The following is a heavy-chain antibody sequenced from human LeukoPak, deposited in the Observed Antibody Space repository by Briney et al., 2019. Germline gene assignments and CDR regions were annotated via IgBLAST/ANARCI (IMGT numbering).Heavy chain of an antibody. Sequence: GASLRLSCAASGFTFSSYAMSWVRQAPGKGLEWVANIKQDGSEKYYVDSVKGRFTISRDNAKNSLYLQMNSLRAEDTAVYYCARDMYYDILTGYYNRAFDIWGQGTMVTVSS. CDR1: GFTFSSYA. J-gene: IGHJ3*02. D-gene: IGHD3-9*01. CDR3: ARDMYYDILTGYYNRAFDI. CDR2: IKQDGSEK. V-gene: IGHV3-7*03.